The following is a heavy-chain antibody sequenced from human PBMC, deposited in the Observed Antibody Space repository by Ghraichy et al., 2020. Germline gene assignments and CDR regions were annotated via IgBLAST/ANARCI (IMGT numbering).Heavy chain of an antibody. CDR2: IYSGGGI. Sequence: GGSLRLSCAASGFTVSSNYMTWVRQAPGKGLEWVSLIYSGGGIYYADSVKGRFTISRDTSKNTLYLQMNSLRAEDTAVYYCARLNDAFDIWGQGTMVTVSS. V-gene: IGHV3-53*01. CDR3: ARLNDAFDI. CDR1: GFTVSSNY. J-gene: IGHJ3*02.